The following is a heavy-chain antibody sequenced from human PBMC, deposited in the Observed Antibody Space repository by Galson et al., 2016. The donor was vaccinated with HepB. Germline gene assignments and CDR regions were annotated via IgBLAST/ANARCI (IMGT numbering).Heavy chain of an antibody. CDR3: ARDLSFYYASGSYVLTPKYFDY. D-gene: IGHD3-10*01. CDR1: GFTFSYYG. V-gene: IGHV3-23*01. Sequence: SLRLSCAASGFTFSYYGMSWVRQAAGKGLEWVSGISGGPDGRTYYADSVKGRFTISRANSKNTLYLQMTSLRADDTAVYYCARDLSFYYASGSYVLTPKYFDYWGQGTLVTVSS. J-gene: IGHJ4*02. CDR2: ISGGPDGRT.